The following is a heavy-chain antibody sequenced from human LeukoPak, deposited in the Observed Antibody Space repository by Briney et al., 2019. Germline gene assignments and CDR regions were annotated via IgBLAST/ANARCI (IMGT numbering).Heavy chain of an antibody. D-gene: IGHD6-19*01. Sequence: GASVKVSCKASGYTFTGYYMHWVRQAPGQGLEWMGWINPNSGGTNYAQKFQGRVTMTRDTSISRAYMELSRLRSDDTAVYYCARDPDSSGWYYAFDIWGQGTMVTVSS. CDR2: INPNSGGT. V-gene: IGHV1-2*02. J-gene: IGHJ3*02. CDR1: GYTFTGYY. CDR3: ARDPDSSGWYYAFDI.